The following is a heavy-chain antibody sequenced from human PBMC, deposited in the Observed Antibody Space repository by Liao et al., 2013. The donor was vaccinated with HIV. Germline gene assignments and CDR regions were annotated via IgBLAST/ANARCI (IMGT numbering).Heavy chain of an antibody. CDR2: INHSGST. Sequence: QVQLQQWGAGLLKPSETLSLTCAVYGGSFSGYYWSWIRQPPGKGLEWIGEINHSGSTNYNPSLKSRVTISVDTSKNQFSLKLSSVTAADTAVYYCARGTSYNWKLALERAFDIWGQGTMVTVSS. J-gene: IGHJ3*02. CDR3: ARGTSYNWKLALERAFDI. V-gene: IGHV4-34*01. CDR1: GGSFSGYY. D-gene: IGHD1-20*01.